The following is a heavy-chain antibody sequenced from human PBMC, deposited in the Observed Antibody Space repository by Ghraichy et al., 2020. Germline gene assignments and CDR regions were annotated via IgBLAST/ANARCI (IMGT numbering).Heavy chain of an antibody. V-gene: IGHV4-4*07. D-gene: IGHD2/OR15-2a*01. J-gene: IGHJ4*02. Sequence: SCTVSGDPMRDYYWSWIRQPAGKRLEWIGRIDTSGSTNYNPSLKNRVTMSIDTSQNQFSLRLSSVTAADTAVYYCARGGIWALDSWGQGTLVTVSS. CDR2: IDTSGST. CDR1: GDPMRDYY. CDR3: ARGGIWALDS.